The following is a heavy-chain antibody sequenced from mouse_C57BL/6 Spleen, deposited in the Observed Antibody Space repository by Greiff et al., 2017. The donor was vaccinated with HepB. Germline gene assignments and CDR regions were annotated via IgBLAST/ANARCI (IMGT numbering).Heavy chain of an antibody. J-gene: IGHJ2*01. CDR1: GFSLTSYG. CDR3: AKNGYYGSSHYFDY. D-gene: IGHD1-1*01. V-gene: IGHV2-5*01. CDR2: IWRGGST. Sequence: VQLKESGPGLVQPSQSLSITCTVSGFSLTSYGVHWVRQSPGKGLEWLGVIWRGGSTDYNAAFMSRLSITKDNSKSQVFFKMNSLQADDTAIYYCAKNGYYGSSHYFDYWGQGTTLTVSS.